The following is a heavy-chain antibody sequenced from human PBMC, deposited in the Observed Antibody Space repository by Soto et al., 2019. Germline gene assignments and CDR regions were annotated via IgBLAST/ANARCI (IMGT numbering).Heavy chain of an antibody. Sequence: SETLSLTCSVSGYSMTSGFYCACIRQPPGEGREWIGSVYHCGGTYYNSSLQGRVTISVDTSKNHFSLKLISVTAADAGTYYFAGERSFMRPTGWFEPWGQGTQATSPQ. CDR3: AGERSFMRPTGWFEP. CDR1: GYSMTSGFY. CDR2: VYHCGGT. J-gene: IGHJ5*02. V-gene: IGHV4-38-2*02. D-gene: IGHD6-19*01.